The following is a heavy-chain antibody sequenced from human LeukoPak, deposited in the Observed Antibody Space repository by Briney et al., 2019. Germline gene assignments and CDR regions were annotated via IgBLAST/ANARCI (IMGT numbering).Heavy chain of an antibody. J-gene: IGHJ4*02. Sequence: GASVKVSCKASGGTFNSYAISWVRQAPGQGLEWMGGLIPIFGTANYAQKFQGRVTTTADESPSTAYMELSSLCSEDTAVYYCARDMTTDSGYWGQGTLVTVSS. D-gene: IGHD4-11*01. CDR1: GGTFNSYA. CDR3: ARDMTTDSGY. V-gene: IGHV1-69*13. CDR2: LIPIFGTA.